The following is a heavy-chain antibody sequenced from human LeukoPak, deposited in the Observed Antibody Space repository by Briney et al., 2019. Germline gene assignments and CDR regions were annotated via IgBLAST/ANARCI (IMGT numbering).Heavy chain of an antibody. D-gene: IGHD2-2*01. CDR1: GFTFSSYA. V-gene: IGHV3-23*01. CDR3: VRDPASTDGELEYFDY. CDR2: ISGSGGST. J-gene: IGHJ4*02. Sequence: GGSLRLSCAASGFTFSSYAMSWVRQAPGKGLEWVSAISGSGGSTYYADSVKGRFTISRDKSKNTLYLQMNSLRAEDTAVYYCVRDPASTDGELEYFDYWGQGTLVTVSS.